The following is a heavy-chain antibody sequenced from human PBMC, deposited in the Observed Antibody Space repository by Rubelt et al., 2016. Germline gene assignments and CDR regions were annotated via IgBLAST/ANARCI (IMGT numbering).Heavy chain of an antibody. V-gene: IGHV3-21*01. Sequence: ECVSGISGSGGSTYYADSVKGRFTISRDNAKNSLYLQMNSLRAEDTAVYYCARDHGRGYYDSSGQSDYWGQGTLVTVSS. CDR3: ARDHGRGYYDSSGQSDY. CDR2: ISGSGGST. J-gene: IGHJ4*02. D-gene: IGHD3-22*01.